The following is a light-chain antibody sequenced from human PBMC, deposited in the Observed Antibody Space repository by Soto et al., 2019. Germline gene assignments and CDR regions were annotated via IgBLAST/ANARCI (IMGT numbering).Light chain of an antibody. CDR2: GAS. V-gene: IGKV1-39*01. J-gene: IGKJ2*01. CDR1: QSISTS. Sequence: DIQMTHSPSSLFVSVGDRITITCRALQSISTSLNWFQQKPGKAPNLLMYGASSLEIGVPSRFSGGGSGADFTLTISSLQPEDFATYYCQQTYNAPYTFGQGTKLEIK. CDR3: QQTYNAPYT.